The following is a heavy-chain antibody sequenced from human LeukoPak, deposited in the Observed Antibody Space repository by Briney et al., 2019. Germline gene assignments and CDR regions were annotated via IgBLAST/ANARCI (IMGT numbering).Heavy chain of an antibody. V-gene: IGHV3-23*01. Sequence: SGGSLRLSCAASGFAFSSYAMSWVRQAPGKGLEWVSVTSGSGGSTYYADSVKGRFTISRDSSKNTLYLQMNSLRAEDTAVYYCAKDPGITGTANYFDYWGQGTLVTVSS. CDR2: TSGSGGST. D-gene: IGHD1-7*01. CDR1: GFAFSSYA. J-gene: IGHJ4*02. CDR3: AKDPGITGTANYFDY.